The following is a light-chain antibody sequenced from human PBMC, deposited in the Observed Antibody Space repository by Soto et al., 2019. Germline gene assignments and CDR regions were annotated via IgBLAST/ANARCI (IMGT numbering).Light chain of an antibody. CDR2: DAS. CDR1: QNVSRF. Sequence: EIVLTQSPATLSLSPGERATLSCRASQNVSRFLAWYQRRPGQPPRLLIYDASKRASDIPARFSGSGSGTDFTLTIDSLEPEDSAVYYCQQRSNWPPLTFGGGTKVEIK. CDR3: QQRSNWPPLT. V-gene: IGKV3-11*01. J-gene: IGKJ4*01.